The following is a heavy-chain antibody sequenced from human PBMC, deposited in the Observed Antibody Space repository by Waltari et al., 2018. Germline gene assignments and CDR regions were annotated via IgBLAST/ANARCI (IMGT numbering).Heavy chain of an antibody. V-gene: IGHV5-51*01. CDR1: GFNFSNYW. D-gene: IGHD2-15*01. CDR3: ARHRTRSTLYNWFDP. Sequence: EVQLVQSGAEVKKPGESLRISCQGSGFNFSNYWIGGVRPMPGKGRGWMGIIYPGDSDTRYSPSFQGQVTMSVDKSIRTAYLQWNSLKASDTAIYYCARHRTRSTLYNWFDPWGQGTQVSVSS. J-gene: IGHJ5*02. CDR2: IYPGDSDT.